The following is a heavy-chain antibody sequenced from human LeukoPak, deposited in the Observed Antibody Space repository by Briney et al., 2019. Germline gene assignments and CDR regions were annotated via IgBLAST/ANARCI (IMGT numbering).Heavy chain of an antibody. CDR3: ARGSSGWYQNY. J-gene: IGHJ4*02. Sequence: SETLSLTCTVSGDSIISYYWSWIRQPPGKGLEWIGYVYYTGTTSYNPSLKSRVTISVDTSKNQFSLKLTSVTAADTAVYYCARGSSGWYQNYWGQGTLVTVSS. CDR2: VYYTGTT. CDR1: GDSIISYY. D-gene: IGHD6-19*01. V-gene: IGHV4-59*01.